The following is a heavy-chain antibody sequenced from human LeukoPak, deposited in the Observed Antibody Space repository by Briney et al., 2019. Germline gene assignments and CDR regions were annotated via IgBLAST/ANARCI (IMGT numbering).Heavy chain of an antibody. CDR3: ARVSTSLLSYYYYYMDV. J-gene: IGHJ6*03. D-gene: IGHD2-15*01. CDR1: GYTFTSYG. V-gene: IGHV1-18*01. CDR2: ISAYNGNT. Sequence: ASVKVSCKASGYTFTSYGISWVRQAPGQGLEWMGWISAYNGNTNYAQKLQGRVTMTTDTSTSTAYMELRSLRSDDTAVYYCARVSTSLLSYYYYYMDVWGKGTTVTVSS.